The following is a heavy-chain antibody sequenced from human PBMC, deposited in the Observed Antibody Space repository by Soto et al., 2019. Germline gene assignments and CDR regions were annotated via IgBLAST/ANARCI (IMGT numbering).Heavy chain of an antibody. V-gene: IGHV1-2*02. CDR1: GYTFTGYY. CDR3: ARDKGYSGSYYFDY. Sequence: GASVKVSCKASGYTFTGYYMHWVRQAPGQGLEWMGWINPNSGGTNYAQKFQGRVTMTRDTSISTAYMELSRLRSDDTAVYYCARDKGYSGSYYFDYWGQGTLVTVSS. J-gene: IGHJ4*02. D-gene: IGHD1-26*01. CDR2: INPNSGGT.